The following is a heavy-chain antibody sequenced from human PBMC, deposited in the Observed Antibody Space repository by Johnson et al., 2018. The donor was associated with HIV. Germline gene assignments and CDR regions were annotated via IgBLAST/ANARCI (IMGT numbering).Heavy chain of an antibody. CDR1: GFTFSDYY. D-gene: IGHD3-22*01. J-gene: IGHJ3*02. CDR3: TSLDYYDSSGYYYDAFDI. CDR2: IYSGGST. V-gene: IGHV3-66*01. Sequence: VQVVESGGGLVKPGGSLRLSCAASGFTFSDYYMSWIRQAPGKGLEWVSVIYSGGSTYYADSVKGRFTISRDNSKNTMYLQLKRLRAEETAVYYCTSLDYYDSSGYYYDAFDIWGQGTMVTVSS.